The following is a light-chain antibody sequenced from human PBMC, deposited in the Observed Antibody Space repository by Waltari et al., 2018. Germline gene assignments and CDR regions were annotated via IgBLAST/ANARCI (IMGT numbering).Light chain of an antibody. CDR2: EDN. CDR1: TPHIGNTY. Sequence: QSVLTQAPSVSAAPGQKATTYCSGRTPHIGNTYLSPYQQFPGTAPKLLIYEDNRRPSGIPDRFSGAKSGASATLGITGLQTGDEANYYCGTWDSSLGIGVLGGGTRVTVL. V-gene: IGLV1-51*01. J-gene: IGLJ3*02. CDR3: GTWDSSLGIGV.